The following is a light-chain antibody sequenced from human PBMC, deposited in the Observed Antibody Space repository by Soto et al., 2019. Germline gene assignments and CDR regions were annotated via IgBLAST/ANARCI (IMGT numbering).Light chain of an antibody. V-gene: IGKV3-15*01. CDR3: QQYNNWPPSWT. CDR1: QSISSN. J-gene: IGKJ1*01. CDR2: GVS. Sequence: EIVMTQSAATLSVSPGERATLSCRASQSISSNLAWYQQKPGPAPRLLIYGVSTRATGVPARFSGSGSGTEFTLTISSLQSEDFAVYYCQQYNNWPPSWTFGQGTKV.